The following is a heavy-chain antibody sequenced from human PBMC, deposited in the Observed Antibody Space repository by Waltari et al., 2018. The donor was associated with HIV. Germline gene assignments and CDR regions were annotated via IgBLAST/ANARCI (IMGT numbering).Heavy chain of an antibody. J-gene: IGHJ6*02. CDR2: INPNSGGT. V-gene: IGHV1-2*06. D-gene: IGHD4-4*01. Sequence: QVQLVQSGAEVKKPGASVKVSCKASGYTFTGYYLHWVRQAPGQGLEWMGRINPNSGGTNYARQFQGRVTMTRDTSISTAYMELSRLRSDDTAVYYCAREGARMTTMIYYYYGMDVWGQGTTVTVSS. CDR1: GYTFTGYY. CDR3: AREGARMTTMIYYYYGMDV.